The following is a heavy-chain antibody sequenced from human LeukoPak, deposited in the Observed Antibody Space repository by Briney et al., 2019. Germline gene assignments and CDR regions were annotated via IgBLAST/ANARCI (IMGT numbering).Heavy chain of an antibody. V-gene: IGHV3-23*01. CDR2: ISGSGGST. CDR1: GFAFSSYA. D-gene: IGHD5-12*01. CDR3: AKDRGRYSYGSVDY. Sequence: SGGSLRLSCAASGFAFSSYAISWVRQAPGKGLEWVSSISGSGGSTYYADSVKGRFTISRDNFKNTLYLQMNSLRVEDTAVYYRAKDRGRYSYGSVDYWGQGTLVTVSS. J-gene: IGHJ4*02.